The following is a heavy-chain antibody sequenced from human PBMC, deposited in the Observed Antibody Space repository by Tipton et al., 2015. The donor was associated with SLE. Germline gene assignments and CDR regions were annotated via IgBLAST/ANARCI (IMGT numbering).Heavy chain of an antibody. CDR3: GTTSSDYGMDV. CDR2: IYHSGNT. Sequence: TLSLTCTVSGYSISSGYYWSWIRQPPGKGLEWIGSIYHSGNTFYNPSLKSRVTMSVNTPKNQFSLKLSSVTAADMAVYYCGTTSSDYGMDVWGQGTTVTVSS. D-gene: IGHD3-22*01. CDR1: GYSISSGYY. V-gene: IGHV4-38-2*02. J-gene: IGHJ6*02.